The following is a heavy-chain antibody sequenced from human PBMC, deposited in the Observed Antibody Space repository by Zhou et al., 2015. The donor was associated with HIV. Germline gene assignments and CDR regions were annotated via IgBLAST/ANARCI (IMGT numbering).Heavy chain of an antibody. V-gene: IGHV1-8*01. D-gene: IGHD1-26*01. CDR1: GYTFTSYD. CDR2: MNPNSGNT. CDR3: TRGRWEVPDAY. J-gene: IGHJ4*02. Sequence: QVQLVQSGAEVKKPGASVKLSCQASGYTFTSYDINWVRQAAGRGLEWMGWMNPNSGNTGYAQKFQGRVTMTRDTSMSTAYMELTSLSSEDTAMYYCTRGRWEVPDAYWGQGTLVTVSP.